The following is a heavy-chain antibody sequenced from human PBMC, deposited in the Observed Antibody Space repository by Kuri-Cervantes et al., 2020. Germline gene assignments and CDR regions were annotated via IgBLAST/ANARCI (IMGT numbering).Heavy chain of an antibody. CDR3: ARIPAIGVRGVITLYYYYGMDV. V-gene: IGHV4-59*01. Sequence: SETLSLTCTVSGGSISSYYWSWIRQPPGEGLEWIGYIYYSGSTNYNPSLKSRVTISVDASKNQFSLKLSPVTAADTAVYYCARIPAIGVRGVITLYYYYGMDVWGQGTTVTVSS. D-gene: IGHD3-10*01. J-gene: IGHJ6*02. CDR2: IYYSGST. CDR1: GGSISSYY.